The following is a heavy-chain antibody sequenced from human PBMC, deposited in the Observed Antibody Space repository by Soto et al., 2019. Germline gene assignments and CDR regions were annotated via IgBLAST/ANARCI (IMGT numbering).Heavy chain of an antibody. CDR3: ARDGDSSWSGMDV. D-gene: IGHD6-13*01. CDR1: GFTFSSYG. CDR2: IWYDGSNK. V-gene: IGHV3-33*01. J-gene: IGHJ6*02. Sequence: LRLPCAASGFTFSSYGMHWVRQAPGKGLEWVAVIWYDGSNKYYADSVKGRFTISRDNSKNTLYLQMNSLRAEDTAVYYCARDGDSSWSGMDVWGQGTTVTVSS.